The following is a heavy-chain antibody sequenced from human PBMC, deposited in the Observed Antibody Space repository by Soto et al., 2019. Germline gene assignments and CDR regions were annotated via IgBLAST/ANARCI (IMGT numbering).Heavy chain of an antibody. CDR3: AREVVRYFDWQTNYYYGMDV. D-gene: IGHD3-9*01. Sequence: GASVKVSCKASGYTFTSYGISWVRQAPGQGLEWMGWISAYNGNTNYAQKLQGRVTMTTDTSTSTAYMDLRSLRSDDTAVYYCAREVVRYFDWQTNYYYGMDVWGQGNTVTVSS. CDR1: GYTFTSYG. J-gene: IGHJ6*01. CDR2: ISAYNGNT. V-gene: IGHV1-18*04.